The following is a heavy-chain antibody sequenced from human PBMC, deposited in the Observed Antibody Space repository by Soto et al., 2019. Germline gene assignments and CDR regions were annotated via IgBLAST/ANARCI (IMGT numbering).Heavy chain of an antibody. CDR3: ARDLGDIVVVSAATEFDH. J-gene: IGHJ4*02. Sequence: QVQLVQSGAEVTKPGASVKVSCKASGYTFNNSGISWVRQAPGRGLERMGWISAKNGNTNYAQKFQGRVTMTTDTATRTAYMDLRSLRSDGTAVYFCARDLGDIVVVSAATEFDHWGQGTLVTGSS. CDR1: GYTFNNSG. D-gene: IGHD2-2*01. CDR2: ISAKNGNT. V-gene: IGHV1-18*04.